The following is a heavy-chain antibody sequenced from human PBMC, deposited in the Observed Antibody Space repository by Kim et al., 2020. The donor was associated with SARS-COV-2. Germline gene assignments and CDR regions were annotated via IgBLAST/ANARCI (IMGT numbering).Heavy chain of an antibody. CDR2: IKSKTDGGTT. V-gene: IGHV3-15*01. CDR3: TTQYSGYDPPRAY. D-gene: IGHD5-12*01. J-gene: IGHJ4*02. CDR1: GFTFSNAW. Sequence: GGSLTLSCAASGFTFSNAWISWVRQAPGKGLEWVGRIKSKTDGGTTDYAAPVKGRFTISRDDSKNTLYLQMNSLKTEDTAVYYCTTQYSGYDPPRAYWGQGTLVTVSS.